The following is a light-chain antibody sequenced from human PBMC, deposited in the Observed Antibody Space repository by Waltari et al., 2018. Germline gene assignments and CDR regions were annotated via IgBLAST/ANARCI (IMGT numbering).Light chain of an antibody. V-gene: IGLV2-23*01. CDR3: CSYTGSSTSYG. Sequence: QSALSQPASVSGSPGQSLTITCTGASTDLASYNLVAWYQYHPNRAPKLIIYEATKRPSGISHRFSGAKSGATASLRISGLQADDEADYYCCSYTGSSTSYGCGGGTKVTVL. CDR1: STDLASYNL. CDR2: EAT. J-gene: IGLJ1*01.